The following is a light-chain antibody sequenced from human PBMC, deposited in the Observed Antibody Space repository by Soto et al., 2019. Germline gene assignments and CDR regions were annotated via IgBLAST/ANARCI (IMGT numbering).Light chain of an antibody. J-gene: IGKJ5*01. V-gene: IGKV1-8*01. CDR1: QDIGNV. CDR2: GAS. CDR3: QHYLNYPIT. Sequence: AIRMTQSPSSLSASTGDTVTITCRASQDIGNVLAWYQQKPGTAPKVLISGASNLHGGVPSRFSGSGSRTDFTLTITHLQSEDFATYYCQHYLNYPITFGQGTRLEIK.